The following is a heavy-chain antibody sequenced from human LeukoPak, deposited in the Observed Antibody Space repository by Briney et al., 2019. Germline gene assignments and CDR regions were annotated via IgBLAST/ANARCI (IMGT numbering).Heavy chain of an antibody. V-gene: IGHV4-39*01. CDR1: GGSISSSSYY. J-gene: IGHJ4*02. CDR3: ARLGSSSWRGWFDY. D-gene: IGHD6-13*01. CDR2: IYYSGST. Sequence: PSETLSLTCTVSGGSISSSSYYWGWLRQPPGKGLEWIGSIYYSGSTYYNPSLKSRVTISVDTSKNQFSLKLSSVTAADTAVYYCARLGSSSWRGWFDYWGQGTLVTVSS.